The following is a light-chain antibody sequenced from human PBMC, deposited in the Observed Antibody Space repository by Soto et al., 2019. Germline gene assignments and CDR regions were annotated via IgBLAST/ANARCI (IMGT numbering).Light chain of an antibody. CDR2: ATS. CDR3: QQDYDIPHT. Sequence: DIQVTQSPSSLSTSIGDKVTITCRASQSIGHFLNWYQQKPGTAPNLIIYATSTLRSGVPSRFTGSGSGTDFTLTITNLQPQDFADYFCQQDYDIPHTFGQGTSLEI. CDR1: QSIGHF. J-gene: IGKJ2*01. V-gene: IGKV1-39*01.